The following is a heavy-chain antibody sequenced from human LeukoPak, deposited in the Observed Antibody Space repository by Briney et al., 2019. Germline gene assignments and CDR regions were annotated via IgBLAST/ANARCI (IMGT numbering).Heavy chain of an antibody. V-gene: IGHV1-2*02. CDR1: GYTFTGYY. CDR3: ARDSAIVGAQGFNWLDP. CDR2: INPNSGGT. Sequence: ASVKVSCKASGYTFTGYYMHWVRQAPGQGLEWMGWINPNSGGTNYAQKFQGRVTMTRDTSISTAYMELSRLRSDDTAVYYCARDSAIVGAQGFNWLDPWGQGTLVTVSS. J-gene: IGHJ5*02. D-gene: IGHD1-26*01.